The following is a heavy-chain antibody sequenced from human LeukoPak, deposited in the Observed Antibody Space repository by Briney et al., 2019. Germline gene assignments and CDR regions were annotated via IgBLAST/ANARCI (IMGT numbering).Heavy chain of an antibody. CDR3: AGAEIYYDSSGYYFY. D-gene: IGHD3-22*01. CDR2: INPNSGGT. Sequence: ASVKVSCKASGYTFTGYYMHWVRQAPGQGLEWMGRINPNSGGTNYAQKFQGRVTMTGDTSISTAYMELSRLRSDDTAVYYCAGAEIYYDSSGYYFYWGQGTLVTVSS. CDR1: GYTFTGYY. V-gene: IGHV1-2*06. J-gene: IGHJ4*02.